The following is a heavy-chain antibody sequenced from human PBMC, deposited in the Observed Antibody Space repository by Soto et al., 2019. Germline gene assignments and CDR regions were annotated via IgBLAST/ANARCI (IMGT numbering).Heavy chain of an antibody. J-gene: IGHJ4*02. V-gene: IGHV4-59*08. D-gene: IGHD6-25*01. Sequence: QVQLQESGPGLVKPSETLSLTCTVSGGSIDTYYWSWIRQPPGKGLEYIGYISHTGTTDSNPSLKSRVTLSIDTSKNQSSLNLSSVTASDTASYYCARLIRGAAAAFDSWGQGSLVTVSS. CDR2: ISHTGTT. CDR1: GGSIDTYY. CDR3: ARLIRGAAAAFDS.